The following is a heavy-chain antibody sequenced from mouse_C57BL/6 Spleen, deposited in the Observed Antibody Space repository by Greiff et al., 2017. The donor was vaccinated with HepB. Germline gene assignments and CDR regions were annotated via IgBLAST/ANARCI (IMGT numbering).Heavy chain of an antibody. CDR3: TAYYYGSSYDWYFDV. CDR2: IRLKSDNYAT. CDR1: GFTFSNYW. D-gene: IGHD1-1*01. V-gene: IGHV6-3*01. Sequence: EVQLVESGGGLVQPGGSMKLSCVASGFTFSNYWMNWVRQSPEKGLEWVAQIRLKSDNYATHYAESVKGRFTISRDDSKSSVYPQMNNLRAEDTGIYYCTAYYYGSSYDWYFDVWGTGTTVTVSS. J-gene: IGHJ1*03.